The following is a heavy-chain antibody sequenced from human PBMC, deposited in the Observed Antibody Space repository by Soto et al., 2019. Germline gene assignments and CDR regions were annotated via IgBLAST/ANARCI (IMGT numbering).Heavy chain of an antibody. V-gene: IGHV4-59*01. CDR3: ARMGYYGSGSYRIYYYYYMDV. Sequence: SETLSLTCTVSGGSISSYYWSWIRQPPGKGLEWFGYIYYSGSTNYNPSLKSRVTISVDTSKNQFSLKLSSVTAADTAVYYCARMGYYGSGSYRIYYYYYMDVWGKGTTVTVSS. J-gene: IGHJ6*03. CDR2: IYYSGST. D-gene: IGHD3-10*01. CDR1: GGSISSYY.